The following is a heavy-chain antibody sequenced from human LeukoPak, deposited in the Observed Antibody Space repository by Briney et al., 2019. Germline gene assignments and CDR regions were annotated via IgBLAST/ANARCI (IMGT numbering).Heavy chain of an antibody. Sequence: SETLSLTCTVSGGSISSSGYFWAWIRQPPGKGLEWIGSIFYSASAYYNPSLKSRLTISVDTSKNQFSLKLSSVTAADTAVYYCARQGGGNKNWFDPWGQGTLVTVSS. V-gene: IGHV4-39*01. D-gene: IGHD2-15*01. J-gene: IGHJ5*02. CDR1: GGSISSSGYF. CDR2: IFYSASA. CDR3: ARQGGGNKNWFDP.